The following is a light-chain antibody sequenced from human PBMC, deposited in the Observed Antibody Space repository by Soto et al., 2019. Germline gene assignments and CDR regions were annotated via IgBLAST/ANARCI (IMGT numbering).Light chain of an antibody. CDR3: QQYYNWPLEYT. Sequence: EIVMTQSPATLSVSPGERATLSCRASQSVSSNLAWYQQKPGQAPRLLIYGASTRATGVPARFSGSGSGTEFTLTISSLQSEDFAVYWCQQYYNWPLEYTFGQGTKVDIK. V-gene: IGKV3-15*01. CDR1: QSVSSN. J-gene: IGKJ2*01. CDR2: GAS.